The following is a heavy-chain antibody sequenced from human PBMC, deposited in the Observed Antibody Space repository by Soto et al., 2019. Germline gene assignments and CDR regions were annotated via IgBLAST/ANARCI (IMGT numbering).Heavy chain of an antibody. D-gene: IGHD3-3*01. CDR2: ISGSSSMI. J-gene: IGHJ5*02. CDR3: ANDFWSEYS. Sequence: AGSLRLSCAASGSTFSRYEMNWVRQAPGKGLEWVSYISGSSSMIYYADSVKGRFTISRDNAKNSLYPQMNSLRAEDTAVYYCANDFWSEYSWGQGTLVTVSS. V-gene: IGHV3-48*03. CDR1: GSTFSRYE.